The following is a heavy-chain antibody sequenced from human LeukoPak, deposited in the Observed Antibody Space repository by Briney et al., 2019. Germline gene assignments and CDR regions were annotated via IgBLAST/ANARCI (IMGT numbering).Heavy chain of an antibody. Sequence: GGSLRLSCTASGFTFSSYWMHWVRQGPGIGLVWVSRINGDGSRTDYADSVKGRFTISRDNAKNTLDLQMNSLRAEDTAVYYCAREWGNTVLPLDYWAREPWSPSPQ. CDR1: GFTFSSYW. J-gene: IGHJ4*02. V-gene: IGHV3-74*01. CDR2: INGDGSRT. CDR3: AREWGNTVLPLDY. D-gene: IGHD3-16*01.